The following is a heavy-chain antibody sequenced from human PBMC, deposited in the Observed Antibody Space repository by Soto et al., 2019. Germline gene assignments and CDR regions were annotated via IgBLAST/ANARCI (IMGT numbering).Heavy chain of an antibody. D-gene: IGHD3-22*01. Sequence: GGSLRLSCAASGFTFSSYGMHWVRQAPGKGLGWVAVISYDGSNKYYADSVKGRFTISRDNSKNTLYLQMNSLRAEDTAVYYCAKITGTYYYGSSADYWGQGTLVPVYS. J-gene: IGHJ4*02. CDR3: AKITGTYYYGSSADY. V-gene: IGHV3-30*18. CDR2: ISYDGSNK. CDR1: GFTFSSYG.